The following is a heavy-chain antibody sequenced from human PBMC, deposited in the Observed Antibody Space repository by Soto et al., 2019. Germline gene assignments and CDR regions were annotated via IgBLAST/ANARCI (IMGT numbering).Heavy chain of an antibody. CDR2: IYYSGST. CDR1: GGSISSGGYY. D-gene: IGHD3-3*01. Sequence: SETLSLTCTVSGGSISSGGYYWSWIRQHPGTGLEWIGYIYYSGSTYYNPSLKSRVTISVDTSKNQFSLKLSSVTAADTAVYYCARGFLTYDFWSGYGPYGMDVWGQGTTVTVSS. V-gene: IGHV4-31*03. J-gene: IGHJ6*02. CDR3: ARGFLTYDFWSGYGPYGMDV.